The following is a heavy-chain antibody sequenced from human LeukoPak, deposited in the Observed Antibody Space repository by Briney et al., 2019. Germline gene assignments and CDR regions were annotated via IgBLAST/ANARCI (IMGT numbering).Heavy chain of an antibody. V-gene: IGHV4-61*01. CDR1: GGSFSSGSYY. J-gene: IGHJ4*02. CDR2: IYYSGST. D-gene: IGHD4-23*01. Sequence: SETLSLTCTVSGGSFSSGSYYWSWIRQPPGKGLEWIGYIYYSGSTNYNPSLKSRVTISVDTSKNQFSLKLSSVTAADTAVYYCARLTTVVTLGRPFDYWGQGTLVTVSS. CDR3: ARLTTVVTLGRPFDY.